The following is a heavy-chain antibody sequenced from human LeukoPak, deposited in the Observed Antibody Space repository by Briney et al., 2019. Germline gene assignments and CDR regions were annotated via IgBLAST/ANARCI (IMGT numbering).Heavy chain of an antibody. Sequence: PSETLSLTCIVSGGSISTSAYYWGWIRQPPGEGLQWIGSIYYSGNTYYNSSLKSRVTISVDTSTSQFSLRLSSVTAADTAVYYCASQPALPHSHCTYWGQGPRLTV. CDR2: IYYSGNT. CDR3: ASQPALPHSHCTY. J-gene: IGHJ4*02. V-gene: IGHV4-39*01. D-gene: IGHD2-8*01. CDR1: GGSISTSAYY.